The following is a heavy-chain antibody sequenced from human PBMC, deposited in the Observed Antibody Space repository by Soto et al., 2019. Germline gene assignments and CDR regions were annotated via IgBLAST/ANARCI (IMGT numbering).Heavy chain of an antibody. Sequence: QVQLQQWGAGLLKPSETLSLTCAVYGGSFSGYYWSWIRQPPGKGLEWIGEINHSGSTNYNPSLKSRVTISVDTSKNQFSLKLSAVTAADTAVYYCARVVVVTARGWFDTWGQGTRVTVSS. D-gene: IGHD2-21*02. CDR2: INHSGST. V-gene: IGHV4-34*01. CDR3: ARVVVVTARGWFDT. J-gene: IGHJ5*02. CDR1: GGSFSGYY.